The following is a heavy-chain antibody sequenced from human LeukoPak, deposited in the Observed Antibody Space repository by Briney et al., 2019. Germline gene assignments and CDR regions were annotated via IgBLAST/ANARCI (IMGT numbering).Heavy chain of an antibody. D-gene: IGHD3-10*02. Sequence: GGSLRLSCAASGFTFSSYGMNWVRQAPGKGLEWLSYLSNTGNIHYDQSVKGRFTISRDNAKNSLYLQMDGLSAEDTAVYYCARRGDSPMIGDHWGQGILVTVSS. CDR2: LSNTGNI. CDR3: ARRGDSPMIGDH. V-gene: IGHV3-48*01. J-gene: IGHJ4*02. CDR1: GFTFSSYG.